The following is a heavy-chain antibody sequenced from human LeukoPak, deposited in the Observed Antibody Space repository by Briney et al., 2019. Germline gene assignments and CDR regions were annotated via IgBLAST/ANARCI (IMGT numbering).Heavy chain of an antibody. CDR3: ARDQRIAAVTNWFDP. D-gene: IGHD6-13*01. Sequence: GGSLRLSCAASGFTFSSYAMHWVRQAPGKGLEWVAVIPYDGSNKYYADSVKGRFTISRDNSKNTLYLQMNSLRAEDTAVYYCARDQRIAAVTNWFDPWGQGTLVTVSS. V-gene: IGHV3-30-3*01. CDR1: GFTFSSYA. J-gene: IGHJ5*02. CDR2: IPYDGSNK.